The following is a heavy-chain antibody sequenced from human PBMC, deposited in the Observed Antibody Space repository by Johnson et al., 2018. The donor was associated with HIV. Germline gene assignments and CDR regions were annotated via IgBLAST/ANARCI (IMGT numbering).Heavy chain of an antibody. Sequence: EVQLVESGGGFVQPGRSLRLSCAPSGFTIDDDAIHWVRQAPGKGLEWVSGISWNSDTIGYADSLQGRFTISRDNAKNSLYLQMNYLRVEDTAVYYCARLERLGGLSRVLDMWGQGTMVTVSS. J-gene: IGHJ3*02. V-gene: IGHV3-9*01. CDR1: GFTIDDDA. D-gene: IGHD6-19*01. CDR2: ISWNSDTI. CDR3: ARLERLGGLSRVLDM.